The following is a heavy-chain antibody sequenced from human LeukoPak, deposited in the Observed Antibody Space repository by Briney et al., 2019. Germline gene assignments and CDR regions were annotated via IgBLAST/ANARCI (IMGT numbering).Heavy chain of an antibody. CDR1: GGTFSSYA. D-gene: IGHD3-16*01. CDR2: IIPIFGTA. V-gene: IGHV1-69*13. J-gene: IGHJ4*02. Sequence: SVKVSCKASGGTFSSYAISWVRQAPGQGLEWMGGIIPIFGTANYAQKFQGRVTITADESTSTAYMELSSLRSDDTAVYYCARVLPRLAWGEFDYWGQGTLVAVSS. CDR3: ARVLPRLAWGEFDY.